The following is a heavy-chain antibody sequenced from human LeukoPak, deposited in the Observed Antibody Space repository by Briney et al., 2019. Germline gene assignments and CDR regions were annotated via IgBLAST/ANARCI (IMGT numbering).Heavy chain of an antibody. CDR3: ARHFGVISKGVYYYYYGLDV. CDR2: VYSGGST. Sequence: PGGSLRVSCAASGFTVTTIYMSWVRQAPGKGLEWVSVVYSGGSTYYADSVKGRFTISRDNSKNTLYLQMSSLRDEDTAVYFCARHFGVISKGVYYYYYGLDVWGQGTTVTVSS. D-gene: IGHD3-3*01. CDR1: GFTVTTIY. V-gene: IGHV3-66*04. J-gene: IGHJ6*02.